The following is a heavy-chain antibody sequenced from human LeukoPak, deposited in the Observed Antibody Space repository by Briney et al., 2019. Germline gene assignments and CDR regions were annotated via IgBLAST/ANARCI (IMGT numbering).Heavy chain of an antibody. CDR1: GFTFSSYA. J-gene: IGHJ4*02. CDR3: ARDPPRYYDSSGYLHFDY. D-gene: IGHD3-22*01. Sequence: PGGSLRLSCAASGFTFSSYAMSWVRQAPGKGLEWVSAISGSGGSTYYADSVKGRFTISRDNSKNSLYLQMNSLRAEDTAVYYCARDPPRYYDSSGYLHFDYWGQGTLVTVSS. V-gene: IGHV3-23*01. CDR2: ISGSGGST.